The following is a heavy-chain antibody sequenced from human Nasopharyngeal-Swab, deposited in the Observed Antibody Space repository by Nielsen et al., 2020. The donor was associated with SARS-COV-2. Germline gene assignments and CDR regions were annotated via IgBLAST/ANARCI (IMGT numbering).Heavy chain of an antibody. CDR2: IGTSSTPI. D-gene: IGHD2/OR15-2a*01. CDR1: GFTLSTYS. V-gene: IGHV3-48*01. CDR3: VRGWRSNSFDY. J-gene: IGHJ4*01. Sequence: GGSLRLSCAASGFTLSTYSMDWVRQVPGKGLEWVAHIGTSSTPIYYADSVRGRFSISRHNAKNSLSLLMSTLRGEDTAVYYCVRGWRSNSFDYWGQGARVTVSA.